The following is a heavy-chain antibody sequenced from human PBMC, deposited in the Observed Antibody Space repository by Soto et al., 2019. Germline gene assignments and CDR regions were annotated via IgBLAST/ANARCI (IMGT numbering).Heavy chain of an antibody. D-gene: IGHD2-21*02. J-gene: IGHJ4*02. CDR3: ARGVTHSGFDL. V-gene: IGHV6-1*01. CDR1: GDSVSSNTAA. Sequence: PSQTLSLTCAISGDSVSSNTAAWNWIRSSPSRGLEWLGRTYYRSNWRHDYAVSVKSRITVNPDTSKNHFSLQLNSVTPDDTAVYECARGVTHSGFDLWGQGSLVAVSS. CDR2: TYYRSNWRH.